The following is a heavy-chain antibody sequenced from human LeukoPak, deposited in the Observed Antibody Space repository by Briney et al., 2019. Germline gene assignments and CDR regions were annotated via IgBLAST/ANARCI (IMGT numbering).Heavy chain of an antibody. V-gene: IGHV3-23*01. CDR3: AKLHTVQLRLWFGELLSYFQH. CDR2: ISGSGGST. J-gene: IGHJ1*01. CDR1: GFTFSSYA. Sequence: GGSLRLSCAASGFTFSSYAMSWVRQAPGKGLEWVSAISGSGGSTYYADSVKGRFTISRDKSKNTLYLQMNSLRAEDTAVYYCAKLHTVQLRLWFGELLSYFQHWGQGTLVTVSS. D-gene: IGHD3-10*01.